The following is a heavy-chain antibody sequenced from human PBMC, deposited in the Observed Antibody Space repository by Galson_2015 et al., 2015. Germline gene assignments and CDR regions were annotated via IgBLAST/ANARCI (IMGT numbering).Heavy chain of an antibody. CDR1: GFTFSSYA. CDR2: ISGSGGST. V-gene: IGHV3-23*01. CDR3: AKNGEYYDFWSGGRLFDY. Sequence: SLRLSCAASGFTFSSYAMSWVRQAPGKGLEWVSAISGSGGSTYYADSVKGRFTISRDNSKNTLYLQMNSLRAEDTAVYYCAKNGEYYDFWSGGRLFDYWGQGTLVTVSS. J-gene: IGHJ4*02. D-gene: IGHD3-3*01.